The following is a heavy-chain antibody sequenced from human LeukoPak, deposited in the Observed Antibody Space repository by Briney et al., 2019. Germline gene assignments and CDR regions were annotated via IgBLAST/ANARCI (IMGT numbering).Heavy chain of an antibody. CDR2: IYPGDSDT. CDR3: ARFDCSSTSCYKSYNYGMDV. Sequence: GESLKISCKGSGYSYSSYCIGWVRQMRGKGLEWMGIIYPGDSDTTYSPSFQGQVTIPADKSISTAYLQWSSLKASDTAMYYCARFDCSSTSCYKSYNYGMDVWGQGTTVTVSS. CDR1: GYSYSSYC. V-gene: IGHV5-51*03. J-gene: IGHJ6*02. D-gene: IGHD2-2*02.